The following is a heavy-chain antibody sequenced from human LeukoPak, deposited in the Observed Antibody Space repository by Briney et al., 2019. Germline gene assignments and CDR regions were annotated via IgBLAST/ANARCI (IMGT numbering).Heavy chain of an antibody. CDR1: GYTFTGYY. D-gene: IGHD3-10*01. V-gene: IGHV1-2*06. CDR3: AREPMVRDFNWFDP. CDR2: INPNTGGT. Sequence: ASVKVSCKASGYTFTGYYIHWVRQAPGQGLEWMGRINPNTGGTHYAQMFQGRVTMTRATSISTAYMGLSRLTSDDTAVYYCAREPMVRDFNWFDPWGQGTLVTVSP. J-gene: IGHJ5*02.